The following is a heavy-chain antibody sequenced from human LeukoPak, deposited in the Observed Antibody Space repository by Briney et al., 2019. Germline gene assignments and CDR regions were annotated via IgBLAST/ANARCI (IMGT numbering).Heavy chain of an antibody. Sequence: GGSLRLSCAASGFSFSSYLMSWVRQAPGKGLDWVSAISGSGGSTYYADSVKGRFTISRDNSKNTLYLQMNSLRAEDTAVYYCAKLSGYDGDGFDYWGQGTLVTVSS. V-gene: IGHV3-23*01. CDR3: AKLSGYDGDGFDY. J-gene: IGHJ4*02. CDR2: ISGSGGST. D-gene: IGHD5-12*01. CDR1: GFSFSSYL.